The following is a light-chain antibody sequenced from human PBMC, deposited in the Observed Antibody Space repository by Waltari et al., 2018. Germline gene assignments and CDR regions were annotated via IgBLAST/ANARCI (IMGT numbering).Light chain of an antibody. CDR2: SNN. Sequence: QSVLTQPPSASVTPGQRVTISCSGSSSNIGSNPVNWYQQHPGTAPKLLIYSNNQRPSGGPDRFSGSKSGTSASLAISGLQSEDEADYYCAAWDDSLNGGVFGGGTKLTVL. CDR1: SSNIGSNP. J-gene: IGLJ3*02. CDR3: AAWDDSLNGGV. V-gene: IGLV1-44*01.